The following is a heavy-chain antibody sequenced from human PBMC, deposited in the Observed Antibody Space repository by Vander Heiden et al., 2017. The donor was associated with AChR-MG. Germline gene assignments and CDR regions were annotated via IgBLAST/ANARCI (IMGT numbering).Heavy chain of an antibody. CDR2: IKQDGSEK. V-gene: IGHV3-7*01. CDR3: ARTMNDFWSGEGAS. D-gene: IGHD3-3*01. J-gene: IGHJ4*02. CDR1: GFTFSSYW. Sequence: EVQLVESGGGLVQPGGSLRLSCAASGFTFSSYWMSWVRQAPGKGLEWVANIKQDGSEKYYVDSVKGRFTISRDNAKNSLYLQMNSLRAEDTAVYYCARTMNDFWSGEGASWGQGTLVTVSS.